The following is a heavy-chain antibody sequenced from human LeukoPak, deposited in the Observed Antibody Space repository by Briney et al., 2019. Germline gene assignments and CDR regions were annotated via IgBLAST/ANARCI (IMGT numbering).Heavy chain of an antibody. D-gene: IGHD1-20*01. CDR2: IYYSGSI. J-gene: IGHJ2*01. V-gene: IGHV4-28*05. CDR1: GYSISRSNW. CDR3: ARTSLITGTHWYFDL. Sequence: PSDTLSLTCAVSGYSISRSNWWGWIRQPPGKGLEWIGYIYYSGSIYYNPSLKSRVTMSVDTSNDQFSLKLSSVTAVDTAVYYCARTSLITGTHWYFDLWGRGTLVTVSS.